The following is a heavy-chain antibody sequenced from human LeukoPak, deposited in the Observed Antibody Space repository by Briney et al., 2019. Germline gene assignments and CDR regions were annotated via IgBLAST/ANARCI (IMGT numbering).Heavy chain of an antibody. V-gene: IGHV3-53*01. D-gene: IGHD6-6*01. CDR2: IYSGGST. Sequence: VIYSGGSTYYADSVKGRFTISRDNSKNTLYLQMNSLRAEDTAVYYCARWDLYSSSYFDYWGQGTLVTVSS. J-gene: IGHJ4*02. CDR3: ARWDLYSSSYFDY.